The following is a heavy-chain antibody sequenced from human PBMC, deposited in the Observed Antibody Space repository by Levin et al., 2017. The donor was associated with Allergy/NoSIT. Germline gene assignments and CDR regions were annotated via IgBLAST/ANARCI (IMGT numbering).Heavy chain of an antibody. CDR3: ARATYYYDTSGYPI. CDR2: IIPVFRTI. J-gene: IGHJ4*02. Sequence: KISCQASGGTFSKYAISWVRQAPGQGLEWMGGIIPVFRTINYAQKFQGRVTITADESTSTAYMELSGLRSEDTAVYYCARATYYYDTSGYPIWGQGTLVTVSS. V-gene: IGHV1-69*01. CDR1: GGTFSKYA. D-gene: IGHD3-22*01.